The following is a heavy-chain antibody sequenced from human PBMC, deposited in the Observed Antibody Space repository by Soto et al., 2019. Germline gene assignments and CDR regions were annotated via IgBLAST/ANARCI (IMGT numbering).Heavy chain of an antibody. V-gene: IGHV1-18*01. Sequence: QVQLVQSGAEVKKPGASVKVSCKASGYTFTSYGISWLRQAPGQGLEWMGWISGYNGNTNYAQKLQARVTMTTDTATTTAYMELRSLRSDDTVVYYCARDFDTALVGYYYYYAMDVWGRGTTFTFSS. CDR2: ISGYNGNT. CDR3: ARDFDTALVGYYYYYAMDV. J-gene: IGHJ6*02. D-gene: IGHD5-18*01. CDR1: GYTFTSYG.